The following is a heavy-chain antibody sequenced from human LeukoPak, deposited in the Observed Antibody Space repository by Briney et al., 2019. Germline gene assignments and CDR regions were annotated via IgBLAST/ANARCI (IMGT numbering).Heavy chain of an antibody. CDR1: GFTFSSYG. CDR2: IWYDGSNK. D-gene: IGHD6-19*01. V-gene: IGHV3-33*06. Sequence: PGGSLRLSCAASGFTFSSYGMHWVRQAPGKGLEWVAVIWYDGSNKCYADSVKGRFTISRDNSKNTLYLQMNSLRAEDTAVYYCAKPHEGWDEYFQHWGQGTLVTVSS. J-gene: IGHJ1*01. CDR3: AKPHEGWDEYFQH.